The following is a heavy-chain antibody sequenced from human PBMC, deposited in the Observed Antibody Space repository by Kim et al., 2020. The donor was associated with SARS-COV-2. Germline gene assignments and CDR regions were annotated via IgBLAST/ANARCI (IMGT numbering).Heavy chain of an antibody. J-gene: IGHJ3*02. Sequence: GSLRLSCAASGFTFSSYGMHWVRQAPGKGLEWVAVISYDGSNKYYADSVKGRFTISRDNSKNTLYLQMSSLRAEDTAVYYCARGIAAAGGTGAFDIWGQGTMVTVSS. D-gene: IGHD6-13*01. CDR3: ARGIAAAGGTGAFDI. CDR1: GFTFSSYG. V-gene: IGHV3-33*05. CDR2: ISYDGSNK.